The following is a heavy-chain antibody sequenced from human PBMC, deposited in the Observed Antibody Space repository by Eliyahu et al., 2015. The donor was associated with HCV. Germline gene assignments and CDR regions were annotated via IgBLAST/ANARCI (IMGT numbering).Heavy chain of an antibody. J-gene: IGHJ6*02. CDR2: IYYSGTGTT. CDR1: GGSVIXYY. D-gene: IGHD6-13*01. V-gene: IGHV4-59*02. Sequence: QVQLQESGPGLVKPSETLSLTCXVXGGSVIXYYWCWIRRPPGPGKGLEWIGYIYYSGTGTTKYNPSLRGRVTISLDTSKNQFSLKVTSVTAADTAVYYCAGERNIGAQEGMDVWGQGATVTVSS. CDR3: AGERNIGAQEGMDV.